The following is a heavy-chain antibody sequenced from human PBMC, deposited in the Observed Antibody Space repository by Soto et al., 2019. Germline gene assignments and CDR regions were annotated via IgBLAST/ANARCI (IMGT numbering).Heavy chain of an antibody. CDR2: IYYSGST. CDR3: ARRLYDFSATMDV. Sequence: QVQLQESGPGLVKPSETLSLTCTVSGGTISSYYWSWIRQPPGKGLECIGYIYYSGSTNYNPSLKXRVXISVDTSKNQFSLTLSSVTAADTAVYYCARRLYDFSATMDVWGQGTTVTVSS. J-gene: IGHJ6*02. V-gene: IGHV4-59*01. CDR1: GGTISSYY. D-gene: IGHD5-12*01.